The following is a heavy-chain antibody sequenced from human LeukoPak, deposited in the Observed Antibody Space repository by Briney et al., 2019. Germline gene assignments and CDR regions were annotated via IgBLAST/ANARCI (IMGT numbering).Heavy chain of an antibody. CDR2: IKQDGSEK. J-gene: IGHJ4*02. Sequence: GRSLRLSCAASGFTFSNLWMSWVRQAPGKGLEWVANIKQDGSEKFYVDSVKGRFTISRDNANNSLCLQMNSLRAEDTAVFYCARDQYDTWSRRGNFDSWGQGTLVIVSS. CDR3: ARDQYDTWSRRGNFDS. D-gene: IGHD3-3*01. V-gene: IGHV3-7*03. CDR1: GFTFSNLW.